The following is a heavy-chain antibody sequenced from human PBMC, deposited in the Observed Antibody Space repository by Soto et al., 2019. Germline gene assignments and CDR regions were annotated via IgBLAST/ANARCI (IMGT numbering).Heavy chain of an antibody. CDR3: AKDRGRLVRGVILDF. CDR2: VSADATTT. CDR1: GFTFTSYA. J-gene: IGHJ4*02. D-gene: IGHD3-10*01. V-gene: IGHV3-23*01. Sequence: EVQLLESGGGLVQPGGSLRLSCAASGFTFTSYAMTWVRQAPGRGLEWASTVSADATTTYYADSVKGRFTISRDNSKNTVSLEMKSLTVEDTALYYCAKDRGRLVRGVILDFWGQGALVTVSS.